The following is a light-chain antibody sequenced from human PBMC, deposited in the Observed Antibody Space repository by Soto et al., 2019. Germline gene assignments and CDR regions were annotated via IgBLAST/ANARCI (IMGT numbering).Light chain of an antibody. CDR2: DAS. CDR3: QKYNSYLWT. Sequence: DIQMTQSPSTLSGSVGDRVTITCRASQTISSWLAWYQQKPGKAPKLLIYDASNLEIGAPSRFSGRGSGTEFNLTISSLQPDDFATYYCQKYNSYLWTFGQGTKVDIK. J-gene: IGKJ1*01. V-gene: IGKV1-5*01. CDR1: QTISSW.